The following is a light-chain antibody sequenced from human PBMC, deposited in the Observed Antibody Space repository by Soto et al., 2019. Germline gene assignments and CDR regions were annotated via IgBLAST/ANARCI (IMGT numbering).Light chain of an antibody. V-gene: IGKV3-11*01. CDR2: DAS. Sequence: EIVLTQSPATLSLSPGERATVSCRASQSVSSYLAWYQQKPGQAPRLLIYDASNRATGIPARFSGSGSGTDFTLTISSLEHEDFAVYYCQQRSNWHPITFGQGTRLEIK. CDR1: QSVSSY. J-gene: IGKJ5*01. CDR3: QQRSNWHPIT.